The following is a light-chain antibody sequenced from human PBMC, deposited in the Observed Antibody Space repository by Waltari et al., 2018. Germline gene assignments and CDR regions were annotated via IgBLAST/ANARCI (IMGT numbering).Light chain of an antibody. Sequence: DIVMTQSPDSLAVSLGERATINCKSIQSVLYSANSKNYLAWFQQKPGQPPKLLINWASTRESGVPDRFIGSGSGTDFTLTITSLQAEDVAVYYCQQYYGAPRTFGQGTKVEIK. CDR1: QSVLYSANSKNY. V-gene: IGKV4-1*01. CDR3: QQYYGAPRT. J-gene: IGKJ1*01. CDR2: WAS.